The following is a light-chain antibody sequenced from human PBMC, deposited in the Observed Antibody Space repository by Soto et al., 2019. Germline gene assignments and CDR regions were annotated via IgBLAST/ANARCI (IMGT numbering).Light chain of an antibody. CDR3: NSYTSSSTLV. CDR1: SSDVGDYNY. V-gene: IGLV2-14*01. J-gene: IGLJ3*02. Sequence: QSALTQPASVSGSPGQSITISCTGTSSDVGDYNYVSWYQHHPGKAPKLMIYEVSNRPSGVSNRFSGSKSGTTAALTISGLQAEDEADYYCNSYTSSSTLVFGGGTKLTVL. CDR2: EVS.